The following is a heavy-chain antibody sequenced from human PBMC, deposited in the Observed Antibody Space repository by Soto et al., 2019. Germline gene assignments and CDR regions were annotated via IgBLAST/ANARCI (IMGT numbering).Heavy chain of an antibody. CDR1: GGSISSYY. V-gene: IGHV4-59*01. Sequence: SETLSLTCTVSGGSISSYYWSWIRQPPGKGLEWIGYIYYSGSTNYNPSLKSRVTISVDTSKNQFSLKLSSVTAADTAVYYCARSGEDYYDSSGYYDYWGQGTLVTVYS. CDR3: ARSGEDYYDSSGYYDY. J-gene: IGHJ4*02. CDR2: IYYSGST. D-gene: IGHD3-22*01.